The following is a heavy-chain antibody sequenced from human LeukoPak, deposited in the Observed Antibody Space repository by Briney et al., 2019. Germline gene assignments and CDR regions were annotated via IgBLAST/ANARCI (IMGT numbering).Heavy chain of an antibody. J-gene: IGHJ4*02. Sequence: GGSLRLSCAASGFTFSSYSMNWVRQAPGKGLEWVSYISSSSSTIYYADSVKGRFTISRDNVRNSLYLQMNSLRAEDTAVYYCASLPETTVDYWGQGTLVTVSS. CDR2: ISSSSSTI. CDR1: GFTFSSYS. D-gene: IGHD4-17*01. CDR3: ASLPETTVDY. V-gene: IGHV3-48*01.